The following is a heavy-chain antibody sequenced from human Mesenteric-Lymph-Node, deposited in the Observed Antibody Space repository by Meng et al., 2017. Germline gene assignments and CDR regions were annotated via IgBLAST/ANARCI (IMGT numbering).Heavy chain of an antibody. J-gene: IGHJ5*02. CDR2: INHSGST. Sequence: QGQLQPWAEGLLYPSENLSPTCAVYGWSFSDYYWTWIRQPPGKGLEWIGGINHSGSTNYNPSLKRRVTISVETSKNQFSLKLTSVTAADTAVYYCARNWGTGDSWFDPWGQGTLVTVSS. D-gene: IGHD7-27*01. CDR3: ARNWGTGDSWFDP. V-gene: IGHV4-34*02. CDR1: GWSFSDYY.